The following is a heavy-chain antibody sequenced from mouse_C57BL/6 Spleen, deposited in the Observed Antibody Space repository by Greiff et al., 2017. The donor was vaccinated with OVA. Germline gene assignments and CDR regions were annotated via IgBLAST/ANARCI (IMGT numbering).Heavy chain of an antibody. D-gene: IGHD1-1*01. CDR3: AREEITTVASYWYFDV. CDR1: GYTFTSYG. CDR2: IYPRRGNT. J-gene: IGHJ1*03. Sequence: QVQLKQSGAELARPGASVKLSCKASGYTFTSYGISWVKQRTGQGLEWIGEIYPRRGNTYYNEKFKGKATLTADKSSSTAYMELRSLTSEDSAVYFCAREEITTVASYWYFDVWGTGTTVTVSS. V-gene: IGHV1-81*01.